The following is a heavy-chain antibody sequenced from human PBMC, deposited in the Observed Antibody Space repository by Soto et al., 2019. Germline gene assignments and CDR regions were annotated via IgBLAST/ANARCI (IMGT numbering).Heavy chain of an antibody. Sequence: PGESLKISCKVSGYSFTSYWIGWVRQMPGKGLEWMGIIYPGDSDTRYSPSFQGQVTISADKSISTAYLQWSSLKASDTAMYYCATGTTVTTYYYGMDVWGQGTTVTVSS. J-gene: IGHJ6*02. CDR2: IYPGDSDT. CDR1: GYSFTSYW. D-gene: IGHD4-17*01. CDR3: ATGTTVTTYYYGMDV. V-gene: IGHV5-51*03.